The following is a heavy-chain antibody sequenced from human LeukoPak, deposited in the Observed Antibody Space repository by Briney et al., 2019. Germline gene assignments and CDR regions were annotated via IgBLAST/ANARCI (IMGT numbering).Heavy chain of an antibody. D-gene: IGHD3-22*01. CDR3: AKDRWDSSGYYYDY. CDR1: GFTFSSYG. J-gene: IGHJ4*02. Sequence: GGSLRLSCAASGFTFSSYGMHWVRQALGKGLEWVAFIRYDGSNKYYADSVKGRFTMSRDNSKNTLYLQMNSLRAEDTAVYYCAKDRWDSSGYYYDYWGQGTLVTVSS. CDR2: IRYDGSNK. V-gene: IGHV3-30*02.